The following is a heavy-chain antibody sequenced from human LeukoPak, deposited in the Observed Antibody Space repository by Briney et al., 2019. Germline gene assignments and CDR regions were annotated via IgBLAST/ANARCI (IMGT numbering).Heavy chain of an antibody. CDR2: IKQDRSEK. CDR1: GFTFSSYW. CDR3: ARDLVNYYYGMDV. J-gene: IGHJ6*02. D-gene: IGHD2-8*02. V-gene: IGHV3-7*01. Sequence: GGSLRLSCAASGFTFSSYWMSWVRQAPGKGLEWVANIKQDRSEKYYVDSVKGRFTISRDNAKNSLYLQMNSLRAEDTAVYYCARDLVNYYYGMDVWGQGTTVTVSS.